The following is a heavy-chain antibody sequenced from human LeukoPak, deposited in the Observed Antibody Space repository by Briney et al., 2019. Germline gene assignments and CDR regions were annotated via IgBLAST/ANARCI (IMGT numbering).Heavy chain of an antibody. V-gene: IGHV1-2*02. CDR2: INPNSGGT. Sequence: ASVKVSCKASGYTFTGYYMHWVRQAPGQGLEWMGCINPNSGGTNYAQKFQGRVTMTRDTSISTAYMELSRLRSDDTAVYYCAREYCSSTSCYEADYWGQGTLVTVSS. CDR3: AREYCSSTSCYEADY. D-gene: IGHD2-2*01. J-gene: IGHJ4*02. CDR1: GYTFTGYY.